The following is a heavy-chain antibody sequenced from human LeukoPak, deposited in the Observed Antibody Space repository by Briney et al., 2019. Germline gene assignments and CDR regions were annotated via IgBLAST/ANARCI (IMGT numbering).Heavy chain of an antibody. J-gene: IGHJ5*02. CDR2: MSYSGST. Sequence: SETLSLTCAVSGGSISSSNRWSWVRQPPGKGLEWIAYMSYSGSTNYTPSLKSRVTISVDTSKNQFSLRLTSVTAADTAVYYCAREKGYCTNGVCYNWFDLWGQGTLVTVSS. CDR1: GGSISSSNR. V-gene: IGHV4-4*02. CDR3: AREKGYCTNGVCYNWFDL. D-gene: IGHD2-8*01.